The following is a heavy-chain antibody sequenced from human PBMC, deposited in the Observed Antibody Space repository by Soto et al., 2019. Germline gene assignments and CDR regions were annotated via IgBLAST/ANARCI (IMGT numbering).Heavy chain of an antibody. CDR1: GGTLNNYS. CDR2: ILPASAPP. Sequence: SVKVSCKASGGTLNNYSINWVRQAPGQGLEWMGGILPASAPPDYAQKFQGRVSITADHSTSTVYMELSRLKSDDTAVYFCATDSNYDVSNSFWGQGTLVTVSS. J-gene: IGHJ4*02. V-gene: IGHV1-69*13. CDR3: ATDSNYDVSNSF. D-gene: IGHD3-3*01.